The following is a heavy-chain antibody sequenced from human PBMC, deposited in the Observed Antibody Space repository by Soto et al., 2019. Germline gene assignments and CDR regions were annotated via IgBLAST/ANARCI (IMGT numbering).Heavy chain of an antibody. CDR1: GGSFNDYY. D-gene: IGHD3-10*01. CDR2: INHNGIT. Sequence: SETLSLTCAVYGGSFNDYYWSWIRQSPVKGLEWIAEINHNGITNYNPSLKSRVTISRDASKSQFSLEVNSVTAADTAVYYCATHYGSGCFFFWGQGALVTVSS. J-gene: IGHJ4*02. CDR3: ATHYGSGCFFF. V-gene: IGHV4-34*01.